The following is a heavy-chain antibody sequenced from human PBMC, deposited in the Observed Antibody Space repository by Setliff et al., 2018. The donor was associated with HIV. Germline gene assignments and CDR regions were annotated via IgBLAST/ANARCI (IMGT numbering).Heavy chain of an antibody. CDR3: ARDSRHDTSGYYYFDS. D-gene: IGHD3-22*01. CDR2: IYYSGST. V-gene: IGHV4-31*03. J-gene: IGHJ4*02. CDR1: GGSINSGGFY. Sequence: SETLSLTCTVSGGSINSGGFYWTWIRQHPKKGLEWIGYIYYSGSTYYNPSLKSRVTISVDTSKNQFSLKLTSVTAAGTAVYYCARDSRHDTSGYYYFDSWGQGTLVTVSS.